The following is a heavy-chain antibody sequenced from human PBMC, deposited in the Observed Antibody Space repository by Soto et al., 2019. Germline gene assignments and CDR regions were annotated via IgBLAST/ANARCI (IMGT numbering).Heavy chain of an antibody. D-gene: IGHD5-12*01. J-gene: IGHJ6*03. V-gene: IGHV4-59*01. Sequence: SETLSLTCTVSGGSISSYYWSWIRQPPGKGLEWIGYIYYSGSTNYNPSLKSRVTISVDTSKYQFSLKLSSVTAADTAVYYCARYGGYDLGYYYYMDVWGKGTTVTVSS. CDR2: IYYSGST. CDR1: GGSISSYY. CDR3: ARYGGYDLGYYYYMDV.